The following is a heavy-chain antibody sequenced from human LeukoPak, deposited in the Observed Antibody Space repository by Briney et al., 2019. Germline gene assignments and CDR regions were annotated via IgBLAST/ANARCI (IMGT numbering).Heavy chain of an antibody. V-gene: IGHV4-34*01. Sequence: TSETLSLTCAVYGGSFSGYYWSWIRQPPGKGLEWIGEINHSGSTNYNPSLKSRVTISVDTSKNQFSLKLSSVTAADTAVYYCARGFTAMVVRGGPFDYWGQGTLVTVSS. J-gene: IGHJ4*02. D-gene: IGHD3-10*01. CDR3: ARGFTAMVVRGGPFDY. CDR2: INHSGST. CDR1: GGSFSGYY.